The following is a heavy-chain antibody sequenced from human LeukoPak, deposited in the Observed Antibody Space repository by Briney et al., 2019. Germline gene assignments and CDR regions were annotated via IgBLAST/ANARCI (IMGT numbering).Heavy chain of an antibody. CDR2: IYYSGNT. CDR3: ARFTYYGSGSDAFDI. D-gene: IGHD3-10*01. Sequence: SETLSLTCTVSGASISSDDYYWSWIRQPPGKGLEWIVCIYYSGNTYYNPSLESRVTISVDTSKNQFSLKLSSVTAADTAVDYCARFTYYGSGSDAFDIWGQGTMVTVSS. CDR1: GASISSDDYY. J-gene: IGHJ3*02. V-gene: IGHV4-30-4*01.